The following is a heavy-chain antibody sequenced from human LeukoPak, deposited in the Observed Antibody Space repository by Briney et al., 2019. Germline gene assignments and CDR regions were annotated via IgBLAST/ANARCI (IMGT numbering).Heavy chain of an antibody. D-gene: IGHD2-15*01. CDR3: KRVYCSGGSCYYFDY. CDR2: INTDGSTT. J-gene: IGHJ4*02. CDR1: GFTFSTYW. Sequence: PGGSLRLSCAASGFTFSTYWMHWVRQAPGKGLVWVSRINTDGSTTSYADYVKGRFTISRDNAKNTMYLQMNSLRAEDTAVYYCKRVYCSGGSCYYFDYWGQGTLVTVSS. V-gene: IGHV3-74*01.